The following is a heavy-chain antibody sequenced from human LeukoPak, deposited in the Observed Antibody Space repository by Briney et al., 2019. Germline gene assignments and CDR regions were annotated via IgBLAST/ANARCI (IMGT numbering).Heavy chain of an antibody. V-gene: IGHV1-8*02. D-gene: IGHD3-3*01. Sequence: ASVKVSCKASGYTFTGYHMHWVRQAPGQGLEWMGWMNPNSGNTGYAQKFQGRVTMTGNTSISTAYMELSSLRSEGTAVYYCARGRRSVTIFGVVIMALNWFDPWGQGTLVTVSS. J-gene: IGHJ5*02. CDR3: ARGRRSVTIFGVVIMALNWFDP. CDR2: MNPNSGNT. CDR1: GYTFTGYH.